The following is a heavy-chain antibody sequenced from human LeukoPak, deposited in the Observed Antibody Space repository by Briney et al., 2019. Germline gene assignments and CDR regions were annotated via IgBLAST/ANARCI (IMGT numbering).Heavy chain of an antibody. Sequence: GGSLRLSCAGSGFTFSNYWVHWVRQAPGKGLVWVSRINVEGTRTDYADSVRGRFTISRDNAKNTLHLQMNSLTAEDTAIYYCARSMGGSNDLWGQGTLVSVSS. CDR2: INVEGTRT. V-gene: IGHV3-74*01. J-gene: IGHJ5*02. D-gene: IGHD4-11*01. CDR3: ARSMGGSNDL. CDR1: GFTFSNYW.